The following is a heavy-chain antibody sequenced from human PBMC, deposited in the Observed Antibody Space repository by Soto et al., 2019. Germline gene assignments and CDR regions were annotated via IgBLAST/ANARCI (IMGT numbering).Heavy chain of an antibody. Sequence: SETLSLTCTVSGGSITNYYWSWIRQPPGKGLEWIGYIYYSGSTNYNPSLKSRVTISVDTSKNQFSLELSSVTAADTGVYYCASAPSVGSWSGNFDDWGQGTLVTVSS. CDR3: ASAPSVGSWSGNFDD. J-gene: IGHJ4*02. V-gene: IGHV4-59*01. D-gene: IGHD6-13*01. CDR2: IYYSGST. CDR1: GGSITNYY.